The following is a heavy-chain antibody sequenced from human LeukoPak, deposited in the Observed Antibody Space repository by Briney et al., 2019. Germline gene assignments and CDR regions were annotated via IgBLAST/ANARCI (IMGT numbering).Heavy chain of an antibody. D-gene: IGHD5-18*01. CDR3: PGGAYGYVV. Sequence: PSETLSLTCAVYGVSFSGYYWSWVRQPPGKGLEWVGEINHSGSTNYNPSLKSRVNKSVDTAKNQFYRKLRSVTAVDTAVYYCPGGAYGYVVWGQGTLVTVSS. CDR2: INHSGST. CDR1: GVSFSGYY. V-gene: IGHV4-34*01. J-gene: IGHJ4*02.